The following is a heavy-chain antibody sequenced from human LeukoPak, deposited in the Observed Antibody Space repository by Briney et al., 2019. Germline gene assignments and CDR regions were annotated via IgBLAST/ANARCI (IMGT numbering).Heavy chain of an antibody. CDR2: IYYSGST. CDR3: ARGLAYYGGDCYLN. D-gene: IGHD2-21*02. V-gene: IGHV4-59*01. J-gene: IGHJ4*02. CDR1: GGSISSYY. Sequence: PSETLSLTCTVSGGSISSYYWSWIRQPPGKGLEWIGYIYYSGSTNYNPSLKSRVTISVDTSKNQFSLKLSSVTAADTAVYYCARGLAYYGGDCYLNWGQGTLVTVSS.